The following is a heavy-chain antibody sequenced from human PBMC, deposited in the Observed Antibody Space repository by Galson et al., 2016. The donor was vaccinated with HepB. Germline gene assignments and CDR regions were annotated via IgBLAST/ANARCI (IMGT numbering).Heavy chain of an antibody. CDR1: GDSISSYF. CDR2: IYTSGNT. J-gene: IGHJ4*02. V-gene: IGHV4-4*07. D-gene: IGHD5-12*01. Sequence: SETLSLTCTASGDSISSYFWSWIRQPAGKGLEWIGRIYTSGNTNYNPSLKSRVTMSEDTSKNQFSLKLSSVTAADTAVYYCARDRGWQRSFYFDYWGQGTLVTVSS. CDR3: ARDRGWQRSFYFDY.